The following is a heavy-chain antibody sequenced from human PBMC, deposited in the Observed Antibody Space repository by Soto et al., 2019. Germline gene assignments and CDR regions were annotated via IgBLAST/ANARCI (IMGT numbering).Heavy chain of an antibody. J-gene: IGHJ4*02. CDR3: ARDRLFLCSGGSCYSSYYFDY. D-gene: IGHD2-15*01. CDR2: ISYDGSNK. V-gene: IGHV3-30-3*01. CDR1: GFTFSSYA. Sequence: QVQLVESGGGVVQPGRSLRLSCAASGFTFSSYAMHWVRQAPGKGLEWVAVISYDGSNKYYADSVKGRFTISRDNSKNTLYLQMNSLRAEDTAVYYCARDRLFLCSGGSCYSSYYFDYWGQGTLVTVSS.